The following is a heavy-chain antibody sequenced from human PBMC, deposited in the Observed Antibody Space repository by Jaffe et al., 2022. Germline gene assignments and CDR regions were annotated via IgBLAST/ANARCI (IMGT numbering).Heavy chain of an antibody. Sequence: QVQLQQWGAGLLKPSETLSLTCAVYGGSFSGYYWSWIRQPPGKGLEWIGEINHSGSTNYNPSLKSRVTISVDTSKNQFSLKLSSVTAADTAVYYCARLMMNIVVVVAAKEGNYDAFDIWGQGTMVTVSS. CDR1: GGSFSGYY. CDR2: INHSGST. V-gene: IGHV4-34*01. CDR3: ARLMMNIVVVVAAKEGNYDAFDI. D-gene: IGHD2-15*01. J-gene: IGHJ3*02.